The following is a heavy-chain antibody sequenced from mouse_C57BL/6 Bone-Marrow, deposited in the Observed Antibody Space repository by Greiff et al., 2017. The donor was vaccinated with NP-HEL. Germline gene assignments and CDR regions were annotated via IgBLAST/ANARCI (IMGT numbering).Heavy chain of an antibody. J-gene: IGHJ3*01. D-gene: IGHD3-2*02. V-gene: IGHV1-81*01. CDR2: IYPRSGNT. CDR3: ARWGQLRLVVAY. CDR1: GYTFTSYG. Sequence: QVQLQQSGAELARPGASVKLSCKASGYTFTSYGISWVKQRTGQGLEWIGEIYPRSGNTYYNEKFKGKATLTADQSSSTAYMELRSLASEDSAVYFCARWGQLRLVVAYWGQGTLVTVSA.